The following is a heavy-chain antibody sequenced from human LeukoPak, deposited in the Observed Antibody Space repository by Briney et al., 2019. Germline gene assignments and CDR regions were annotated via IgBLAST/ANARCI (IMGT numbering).Heavy chain of an antibody. D-gene: IGHD3-22*01. CDR2: IYYSGST. Sequence: SETLSLTCTVSGGSISSSSYYWGWIRQPPGKGLEWIGSIYYSGSTYYNPSLKSRVTISVDTSKNQFSLKLSSVTAADTAVYYCARGGTTYYYDSSGYYGYWGQGTLVTVSS. CDR1: GGSISSSSYY. CDR3: ARGGTTYYYDSSGYYGY. V-gene: IGHV4-39*01. J-gene: IGHJ4*02.